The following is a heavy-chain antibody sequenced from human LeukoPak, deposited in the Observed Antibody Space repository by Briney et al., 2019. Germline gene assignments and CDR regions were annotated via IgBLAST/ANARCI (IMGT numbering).Heavy chain of an antibody. V-gene: IGHV3-30*02. Sequence: GGSLRLSCAASGFTFSSHGMHWVRQTPAKGLGWVAFIRYDGSNNYYADSVKGRFIISRENSKNTLFLQMNSLRPEDTAVYYCGKGGKYDILTGCRRSRLLGDFWGEGTLVTVSS. CDR2: IRYDGSNN. CDR3: GKGGKYDILTGCRRSRLLGDF. CDR1: GFTFSSHG. J-gene: IGHJ4*02. D-gene: IGHD3-9*01.